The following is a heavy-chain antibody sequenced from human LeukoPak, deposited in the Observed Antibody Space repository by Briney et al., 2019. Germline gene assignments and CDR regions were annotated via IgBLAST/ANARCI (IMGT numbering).Heavy chain of an antibody. CDR1: GGSFSGYY. V-gene: IGHV4-34*01. CDR3: ARRRQYCSSTSCYRTFYYYYMDV. D-gene: IGHD2-2*01. J-gene: IGHJ6*03. CDR2: INHSGST. Sequence: SETLSLTCAVYGGSFSGYYWSWIRQPPGKGLEWIGEINHSGSTIYNPSLKSRVTISVDTSKNQFSLKLSSVTAADTAVYCCARRRQYCSSTSCYRTFYYYYMDVWGRGTTVTVSS.